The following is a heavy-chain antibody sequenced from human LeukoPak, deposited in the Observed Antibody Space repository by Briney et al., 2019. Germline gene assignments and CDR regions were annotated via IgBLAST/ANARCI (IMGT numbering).Heavy chain of an antibody. CDR1: GFTFSSNA. CDR3: AKGLPGPHSGGWYLDY. D-gene: IGHD6-19*01. CDR2: IISSGDAT. J-gene: IGHJ4*02. Sequence: PGGSLRLSCAASGFTFSSNAMSWVRQAPGKGLEWVSAIISSGDATYYADSVKGRFTISRDNSKNTLYLQMNNLRAPDTAVYYCAKGLPGPHSGGWYLDYWGQGTLVTVSS. V-gene: IGHV3-23*01.